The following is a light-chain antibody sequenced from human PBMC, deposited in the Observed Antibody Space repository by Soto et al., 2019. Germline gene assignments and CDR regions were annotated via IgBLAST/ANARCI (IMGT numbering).Light chain of an antibody. J-gene: IGKJ1*01. V-gene: IGKV3-20*01. CDR1: QSVSSSY. CDR3: QQDGSSPRT. CDR2: GAS. Sequence: EIVLTQSPGTLSLSPGERATLSCRASQSVSSSYLAWYQQKPGQAPRLLIYGASSRATGIPDRFSGSGSGTDFTLTSSRLEPEDWAVYYCQQDGSSPRTFGQGTKVEIK.